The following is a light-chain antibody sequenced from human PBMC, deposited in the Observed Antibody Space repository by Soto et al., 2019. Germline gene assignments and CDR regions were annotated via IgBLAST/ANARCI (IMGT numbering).Light chain of an antibody. CDR2: EVS. Sequence: QSALTQPPSASGSPGQSVTISCTGTSSDIGAYNYVSWYQQHPGKAPKLMIHEVSKRPSGVPDRFSGSKSGNTASLTVSGHQAEYEADYYCSSYAGSNDRWVFGGGTKLTVL. CDR3: SSYAGSNDRWV. CDR1: SSDIGAYNY. V-gene: IGLV2-8*01. J-gene: IGLJ3*02.